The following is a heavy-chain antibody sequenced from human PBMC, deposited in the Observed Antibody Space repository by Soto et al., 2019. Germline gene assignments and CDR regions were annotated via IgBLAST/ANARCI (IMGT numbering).Heavy chain of an antibody. D-gene: IGHD6-13*01. V-gene: IGHV3-23*01. Sequence: EVQLLESGGGLVQPGGSLRLSCAASGFTFSSYAMSWVRQAPGKGLEGVSAISGSGGSTYDADSEKGRVTISRDNSKNTLYLQMNRMRAEDTAVYYCAKDEYSSSWYGIFLAYWGQGTLVTVSS. CDR1: GFTFSSYA. CDR3: AKDEYSSSWYGIFLAY. CDR2: ISGSGGST. J-gene: IGHJ4*02.